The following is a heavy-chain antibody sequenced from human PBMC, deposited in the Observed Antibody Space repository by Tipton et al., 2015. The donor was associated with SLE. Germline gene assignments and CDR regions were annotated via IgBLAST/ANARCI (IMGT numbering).Heavy chain of an antibody. CDR3: VRRPVAGMLGRDYWYFDL. CDR1: GYSIRSGYY. J-gene: IGHJ2*01. Sequence: GLVKPSETLSLTCAVSGYSIRSGYYWGWIRQPPGKGLEWIGSMYHSGSTYYNPSLKSRVTISVDTSKNQFSLRLSSVTAADTAMYYCVRRPVAGMLGRDYWYFDLWGRGTLVTVSS. CDR2: MYHSGST. V-gene: IGHV4-38-2*01. D-gene: IGHD6-19*01.